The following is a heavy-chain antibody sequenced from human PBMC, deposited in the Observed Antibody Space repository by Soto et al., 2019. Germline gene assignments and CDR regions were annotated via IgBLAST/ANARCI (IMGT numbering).Heavy chain of an antibody. J-gene: IGHJ3*02. Sequence: SETLSLTCTVSGGSISSYYWSWIRQPPGKGLEWIGYIYYRGSTNYNPSLKSRVTISVDTSKNQFSLKLSSVTAADTAVYYCARRYGSAFDIWGQGTMVTVSS. V-gene: IGHV4-59*01. CDR1: GGSISSYY. D-gene: IGHD4-17*01. CDR2: IYYRGST. CDR3: ARRYGSAFDI.